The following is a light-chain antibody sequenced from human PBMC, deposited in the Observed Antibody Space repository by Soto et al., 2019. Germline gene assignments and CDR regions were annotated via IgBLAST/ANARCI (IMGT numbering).Light chain of an antibody. Sequence: DIRMNQSTSTLSASVGDRVTITCRASQSISRFLAWYQQKPGKAPKLLIYDASSLESGVPSRFSGSGSGTEFTLTISSLQPDDFATYYCQQYKTSSTFGGGTKVDI. J-gene: IGKJ4*01. CDR2: DAS. V-gene: IGKV1-5*01. CDR1: QSISRF. CDR3: QQYKTSST.